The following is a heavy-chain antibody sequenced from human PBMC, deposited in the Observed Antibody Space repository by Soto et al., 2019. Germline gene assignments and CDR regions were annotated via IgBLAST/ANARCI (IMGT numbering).Heavy chain of an antibody. CDR3: ARNPRRITILGEPAHHYYCGMDV. CDR2: IIPIFGTA. V-gene: IGHV1-69*06. Sequence: QVQLVQSGAEVKKPGSSVKVSCKASGGTFSSYAISWVRQAPGQGLEWMGGIIPIFGTANYAQKFQGRVTIAAAKCPSAAYMERSRLISEDTAVYYCARNPRRITILGEPAHHYYCGMDVWGQGTPVT. CDR1: GGTFSSYA. J-gene: IGHJ6*02. D-gene: IGHD3-3*01.